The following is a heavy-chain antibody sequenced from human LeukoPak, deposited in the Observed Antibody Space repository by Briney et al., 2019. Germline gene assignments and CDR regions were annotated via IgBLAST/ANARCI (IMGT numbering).Heavy chain of an antibody. J-gene: IGHJ6*04. CDR1: GYTFTSYG. Sequence: ASVRVSCKASGYTFTSYGISWVRQAPGQGLEWMGWLSAYDGNTNYAQKLQGRVTMTTDTSTSTAYMELRSLRSDDTAVYYCARDSGSAVTPYYYYGMDVWGKGTTVTVSS. V-gene: IGHV1-18*04. CDR2: LSAYDGNT. D-gene: IGHD4-17*01. CDR3: ARDSGSAVTPYYYYGMDV.